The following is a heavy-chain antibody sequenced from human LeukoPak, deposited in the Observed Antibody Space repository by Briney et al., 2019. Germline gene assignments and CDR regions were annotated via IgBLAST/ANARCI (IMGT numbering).Heavy chain of an antibody. CDR1: GFTFSSYA. V-gene: IGHV3-23*01. Sequence: GGSLRLSCAASGFTFSSYAMSWVRQAPGKGLEWVSAISGSGGSTYYADSVKGRFTISRDNSKNTLYLQMNSLRAEDTAVYYCAMQTEQDCSSTSCYGEFDYWGQGTLVTVSS. J-gene: IGHJ4*02. CDR3: AMQTEQDCSSTSCYGEFDY. D-gene: IGHD2-2*01. CDR2: ISGSGGST.